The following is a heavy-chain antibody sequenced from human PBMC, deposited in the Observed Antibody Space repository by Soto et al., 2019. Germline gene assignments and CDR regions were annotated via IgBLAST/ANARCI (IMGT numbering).Heavy chain of an antibody. CDR3: ASKRWLQSYFDY. V-gene: IGHV4-39*01. Sequence: QLQLQESGPGLVKPSETLSLTCTVSGGSISSSSYYWGWIRQPPGKGLEWIGSIYYSGGTYYNPSLKSRVTISVDTSKNQFSLKLSSVTAADTAVYYCASKRWLQSYFDYWGQGTLVTVSS. D-gene: IGHD5-12*01. J-gene: IGHJ4*02. CDR2: IYYSGGT. CDR1: GGSISSSSYY.